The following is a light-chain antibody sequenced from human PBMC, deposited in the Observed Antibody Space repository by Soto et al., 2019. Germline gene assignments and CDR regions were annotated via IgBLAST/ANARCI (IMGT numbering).Light chain of an antibody. CDR1: QSVSTN. Sequence: EIVMTQSPATLSVSPGDRATLSCRASQSVSTNLAWYQQKPGQAPRLLIYGASTRATGIPARFSGSGSGTEFTLTISSLQSEDFVLYYCQQYNNWPCTFGQGTKVDIK. CDR2: GAS. J-gene: IGKJ1*01. V-gene: IGKV3-15*01. CDR3: QQYNNWPCT.